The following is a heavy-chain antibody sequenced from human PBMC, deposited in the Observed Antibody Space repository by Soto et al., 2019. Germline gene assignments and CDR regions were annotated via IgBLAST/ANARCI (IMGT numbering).Heavy chain of an antibody. D-gene: IGHD2-2*01. CDR1: DGYISNRSCH. CDR3: ARATIVLVPAAMVSHWFDP. J-gene: IGHJ5*02. CDR2: IYYSGST. V-gene: IGHV4-39*07. Sequence: PSQLQPLSKTVSDGYISNRSCHWGWIRKPPGKGLEWIGSIYYSGSTYYSPSLKSRVTISVDTSKNQFSLKLSSVTAADTAVYYCARATIVLVPAAMVSHWFDPWGQGTLVTVSS.